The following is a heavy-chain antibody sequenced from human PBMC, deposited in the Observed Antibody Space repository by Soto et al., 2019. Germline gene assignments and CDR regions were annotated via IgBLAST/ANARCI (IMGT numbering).Heavy chain of an antibody. D-gene: IGHD3-10*01. CDR2: ITDTGGDA. Sequence: SLRLSCVASGLTFGSRAMSWVRQAPGEGLQWVSTITDTGGDAKYADSVRGRFVISRDNSKKTLYLQMTSLTAEDSAMYFCARGSTDSYPGSRIFDFWGRGTLVTVSS. CDR1: GLTFGSRA. CDR3: ARGSTDSYPGSRIFDF. J-gene: IGHJ4*02. V-gene: IGHV3-23*01.